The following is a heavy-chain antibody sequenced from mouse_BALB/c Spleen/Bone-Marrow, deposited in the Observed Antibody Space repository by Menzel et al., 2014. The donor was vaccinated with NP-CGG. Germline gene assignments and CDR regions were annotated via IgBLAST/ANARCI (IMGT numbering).Heavy chain of an antibody. CDR3: ARGRPIYYGNLYAMDY. J-gene: IGHJ4*01. V-gene: IGHV5-17*02. CDR2: ISSGSSTI. CDR1: GFTFSSFG. D-gene: IGHD2-1*01. Sequence: EVKVVESGGGLVQPGGSRKLSCAASGFTFSSFGMHWVRQAPEKGLEWVAYISSGSSTIYYADTVKGRFTISRDNPENTLFLQMTSLRSEDTAMYYCARGRPIYYGNLYAMDYWGQGTSVTVSS.